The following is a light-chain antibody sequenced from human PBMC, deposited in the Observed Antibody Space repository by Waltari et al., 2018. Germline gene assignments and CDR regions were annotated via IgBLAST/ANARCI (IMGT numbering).Light chain of an antibody. CDR3: QQYGSSILYT. Sequence: EVVLTQSPGTLSLSPGEKATISCRASQSLTKRYLAWYQQKPGQPPKLLIYGVSSRAAGIPDRFSCSGSGTDFSLTINRLEPDDSAVYYCQQYGSSILYTFGQGTKLEIK. V-gene: IGKV3-20*01. CDR1: QSLTKRY. CDR2: GVS. J-gene: IGKJ2*01.